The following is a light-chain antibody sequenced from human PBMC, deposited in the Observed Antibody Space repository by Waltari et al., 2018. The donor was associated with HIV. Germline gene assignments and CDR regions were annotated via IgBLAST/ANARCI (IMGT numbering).Light chain of an antibody. CDR1: QTVTSD. CDR2: GAS. J-gene: IGKJ4*01. CDR3: QQYADWPFT. Sequence: EIVLTQYPATLSVSPGEGATLSCRASQTVTSDLAWYQQKSGQAPRLLFYGASTRATGIPIRCSGSGSGTDFTLTISSLQSEDLAVYYCQQYADWPFTFGGGTKVEI. V-gene: IGKV3D-15*01.